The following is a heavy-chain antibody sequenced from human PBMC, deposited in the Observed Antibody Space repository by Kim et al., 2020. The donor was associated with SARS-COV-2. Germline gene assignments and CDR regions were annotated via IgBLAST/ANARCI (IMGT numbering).Heavy chain of an antibody. V-gene: IGHV4-34*01. D-gene: IGHD3-3*01. Sequence: SLQSRVTLSVDPSKNQFSLKQSSVTAADTAVYYCARGRFLEWLQSGTFDTWGQGTLVTVSS. CDR3: ARGRFLEWLQSGTFDT. J-gene: IGHJ5*02.